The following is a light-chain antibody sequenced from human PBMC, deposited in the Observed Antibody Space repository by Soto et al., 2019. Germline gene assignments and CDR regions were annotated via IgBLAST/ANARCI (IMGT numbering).Light chain of an antibody. CDR1: QRVSDFY. V-gene: IGKV3-20*01. CDR3: QQYGSSPQT. J-gene: IGKJ2*01. CDR2: DAS. Sequence: EIVLTQSPGTLSLSPGERATLSCRASQRVSDFYLAWYQQKPGRAPRLLIYDASTRAAGIADRFSGSVSWTYFTLTISRLEPEDFAVYFCQQYGSSPQTFGQGTKLEIK.